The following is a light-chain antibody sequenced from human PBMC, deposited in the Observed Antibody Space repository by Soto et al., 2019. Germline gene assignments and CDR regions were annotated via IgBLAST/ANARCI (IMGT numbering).Light chain of an antibody. J-gene: IGKJ1*01. CDR2: GAS. CDR3: QQYGSSGT. Sequence: EIVLTQSPGTLSLSPGDGATLSCRASQSVSSGYLAWYQQKPGQAPRLLIYGASRRATGIPDRLSGSGSGTDFTLTISRLEPEDFAVYYCQQYGSSGTFGQGTKVDIK. V-gene: IGKV3-20*01. CDR1: QSVSSGY.